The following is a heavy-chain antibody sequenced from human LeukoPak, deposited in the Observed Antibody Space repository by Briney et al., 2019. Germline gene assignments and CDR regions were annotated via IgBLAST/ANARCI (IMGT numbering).Heavy chain of an antibody. V-gene: IGHV3-7*01. Sequence: GGSLRLSCAASGFTFSSYWMNWVRQAPGKGLEWVANIKHDGSEKYYVDSVKGRFTISRDNAKNSLYLQMNSLRAEDTAVYYCARDRSGGSCHHYWGQGTLVTVSS. CDR3: ARDRSGGSCHHY. D-gene: IGHD2-15*01. CDR1: GFTFSSYW. J-gene: IGHJ4*02. CDR2: IKHDGSEK.